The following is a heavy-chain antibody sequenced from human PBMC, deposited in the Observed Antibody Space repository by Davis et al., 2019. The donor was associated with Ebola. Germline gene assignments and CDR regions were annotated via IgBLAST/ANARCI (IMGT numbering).Heavy chain of an antibody. D-gene: IGHD5-18*01. CDR3: AKDLAGYSYGAVYYYYYGMDV. J-gene: IGHJ6*02. V-gene: IGHV3-30*18. CDR1: GFTFSSYG. CDR2: ISYDGSNK. Sequence: GESLKISCAASGFTFSSYGMHWVRQAPGKGLEWVAVISYDGSNKYYADSVKGRFTISRDNSKNTLYLQMNSLRAEDTAVYYCAKDLAGYSYGAVYYYYYGMDVWGQGTTVTVSS.